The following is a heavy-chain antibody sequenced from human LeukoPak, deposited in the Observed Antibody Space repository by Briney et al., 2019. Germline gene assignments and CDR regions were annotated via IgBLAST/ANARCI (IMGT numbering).Heavy chain of an antibody. CDR2: VFYNGSA. D-gene: IGHD6-25*01. CDR1: GTSISDYS. Sequence: SETLSLTCSVSGTSISDYSWSWIRQPPGEGLEWIGHVFYNGSANYNPSLKSRVTISTDTSKNQFSLQLTSLTAADTAVYYCARAGGVKTAALDLDRWGQGTLVTVSS. V-gene: IGHV4-59*13. CDR3: ARAGGVKTAALDLDR. J-gene: IGHJ5*02.